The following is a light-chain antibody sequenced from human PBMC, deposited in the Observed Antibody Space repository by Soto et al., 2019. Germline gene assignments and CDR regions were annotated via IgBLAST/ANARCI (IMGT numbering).Light chain of an antibody. CDR1: SSDVGGYNS. Sequence: QSDLTQPPSASGSPGQSVTISCTGTSSDVGGYNSVSWYQQHPGKAPKLMIYEVSKRPSGVPDRFSGSKSGNTASLTVAGLQAEDEADYYCSSYAGSNTWVFGGGTKLTVL. CDR3: SSYAGSNTWV. V-gene: IGLV2-8*01. J-gene: IGLJ3*02. CDR2: EVS.